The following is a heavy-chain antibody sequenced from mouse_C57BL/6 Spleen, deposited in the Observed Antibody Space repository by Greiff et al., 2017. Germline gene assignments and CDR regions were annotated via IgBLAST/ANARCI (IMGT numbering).Heavy chain of an antibody. J-gene: IGHJ4*01. D-gene: IGHD2-10*02. V-gene: IGHV1-18*01. Sequence: EVQLQQSGPELVKPGASVKIPCKASGYTFTDYNMDWVKQSHGKGLEWIGDINPNNGGTNYNQKFKGKATLTVDKSSSTAYMQLRSLTSEDTAVYDCASSEGVGEYAIGGGGQGASVT. CDR2: INPNNGGT. CDR1: GYTFTDYN. CDR3: ASSEGVGEYAIGG.